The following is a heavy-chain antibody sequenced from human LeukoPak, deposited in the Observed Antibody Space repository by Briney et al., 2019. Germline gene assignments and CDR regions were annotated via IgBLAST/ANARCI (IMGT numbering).Heavy chain of an antibody. CDR2: ISAYNGNT. J-gene: IGHJ6*02. CDR1: GYTFTGYY. D-gene: IGHD3-3*01. V-gene: IGHV1-18*04. CDR3: AIGANDFWSGYYTDYYYYGMDV. Sequence: GASVKVSCKASGYTFTGYYMHWVRQAPGQGLEWMGWISAYNGNTNYAQKLQGRVTMTTDTSTSTAYMELRSLRSDDTAVYYCAIGANDFWSGYYTDYYYYGMDVWGQGTTVTVSS.